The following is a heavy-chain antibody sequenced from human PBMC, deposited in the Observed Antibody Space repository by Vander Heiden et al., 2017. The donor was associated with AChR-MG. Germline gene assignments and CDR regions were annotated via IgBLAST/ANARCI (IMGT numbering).Heavy chain of an antibody. CDR2: MSYDGKKT. Sequence: QVQLLESGGGVVQTGRSLSLSCAAPRFTFGSYGMHGVRQAPGKGLEWLEVMSYDGKKTYYGNSVKGRFTISRDNSKNTLFLQMNSLRSEDTAVYYCAKGALSPRFQYNIDVGGNGTTVIVSS. J-gene: IGHJ6*03. CDR3: AKGALSPRFQYNIDV. D-gene: IGHD6-6*01. CDR1: RFTFGSYG. V-gene: IGHV3-30*18.